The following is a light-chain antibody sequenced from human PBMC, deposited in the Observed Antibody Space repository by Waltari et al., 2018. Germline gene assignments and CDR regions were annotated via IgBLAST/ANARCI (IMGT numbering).Light chain of an antibody. J-gene: IGKJ1*01. CDR3: QQYGSSPWT. CDR1: QSVSSSY. Sequence: EIVLTQSPGTLSLSPGERATLSCRASQSVSSSYLAWYQQKPGQAPRLLIYGASSRFTGIPDRFSGSGSVTDFTLTISRLEPEDFAVYYCQQYGSSPWTFGQGTKVEIK. V-gene: IGKV3-20*01. CDR2: GAS.